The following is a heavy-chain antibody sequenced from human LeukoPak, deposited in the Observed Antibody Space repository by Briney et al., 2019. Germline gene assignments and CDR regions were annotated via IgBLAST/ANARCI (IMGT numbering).Heavy chain of an antibody. CDR1: GYSISSGYY. CDR3: ARHEHIVVVIAMIDY. V-gene: IGHV4-38-2*01. J-gene: IGHJ4*02. D-gene: IGHD2-21*01. Sequence: SETLSLTCAVSGYSISSGYYWGWIRQPPGKGPEWIGSIYHSGSTYYNPSLKSQVTISVDTSKNQFSLKLSSVTAADTAVYYCARHEHIVVVIAMIDYWGQGTLVTVSS. CDR2: IYHSGST.